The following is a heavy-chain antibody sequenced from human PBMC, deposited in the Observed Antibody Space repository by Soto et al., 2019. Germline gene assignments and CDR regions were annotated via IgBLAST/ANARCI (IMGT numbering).Heavy chain of an antibody. V-gene: IGHV1-18*01. D-gene: IGHD3-10*01. J-gene: IGHJ5*02. CDR2: INAYNGNT. CDR1: GYTFTSYG. Sequence: QVQLVQSGAEVKKPGASVKVSCKASGYTFTSYGISWVRQAPGHGLEWMGWINAYNGNTNYAQKLQGRVTMTTHTATSTVYMGLRGLRSDDTAVYYCARVRAPFDPWGQGTLVTVSS. CDR3: ARVRAPFDP.